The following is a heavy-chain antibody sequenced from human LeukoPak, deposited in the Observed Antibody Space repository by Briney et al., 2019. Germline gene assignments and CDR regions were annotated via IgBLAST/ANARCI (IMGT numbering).Heavy chain of an antibody. D-gene: IGHD6-6*01. J-gene: IGHJ5*02. V-gene: IGHV1-69*05. Sequence: SVKVSCKASGGTFSSYAISWVRQAPGQGLEWMGGIIPIFGTANYAQKFQGRATITTDESTSTAYMELSSLRSEDTAVYYCARAGGQLAFPFDPWGQGTLVTVSS. CDR3: ARAGGQLAFPFDP. CDR1: GGTFSSYA. CDR2: IIPIFGTA.